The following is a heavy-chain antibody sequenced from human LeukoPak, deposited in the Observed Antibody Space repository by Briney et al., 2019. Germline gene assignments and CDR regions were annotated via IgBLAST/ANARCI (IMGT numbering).Heavy chain of an antibody. CDR2: ISISRGNI. CDR3: ARDHTAMVTAFDY. V-gene: IGHV3-21*01. D-gene: IGHD5-18*01. Sequence: RGSLRLSCATSGFDFSSYSMNWVRQAPGKGLEWVSSISISRGNIFYADSVKGRFTISRDNAKNSLYLQMNSLGAEDTAIYYCARDHTAMVTAFDYWGQGTLVSVSS. CDR1: GFDFSSYS. J-gene: IGHJ4*02.